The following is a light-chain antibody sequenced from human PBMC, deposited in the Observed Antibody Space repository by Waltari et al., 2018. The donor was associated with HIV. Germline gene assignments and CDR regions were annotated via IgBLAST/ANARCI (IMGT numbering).Light chain of an antibody. J-gene: IGLJ3*02. CDR2: INN. CDR1: RYVIGRCS. V-gene: IGLV1-44*01. Sequence: SVPTQPPSASGATGQRVTIPCSGSRYVIGRCSLNWYQQPPGAAPKLLIYINNQRPSGVPDRFSGSKSGTSASLAISGLQSDVEADYYCAIWDDSLNGWVFGGGTKLTVL. CDR3: AIWDDSLNGWV.